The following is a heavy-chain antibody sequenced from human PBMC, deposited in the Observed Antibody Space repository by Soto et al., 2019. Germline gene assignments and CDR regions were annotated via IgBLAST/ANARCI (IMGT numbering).Heavy chain of an antibody. D-gene: IGHD2-2*01. J-gene: IGHJ3*02. V-gene: IGHV3-23*01. Sequence: GGSLRLSCAASGFTFSSYAMSWVRQAPGKGLEWVSAISGSGGSTYYADSMKGRFTISRDNSKNTLYLQMNSLRAEDTAVYYCAKCHRRVVPAAIIEADAFDILGQGTMVTVSS. CDR1: GFTFSSYA. CDR2: ISGSGGST. CDR3: AKCHRRVVPAAIIEADAFDI.